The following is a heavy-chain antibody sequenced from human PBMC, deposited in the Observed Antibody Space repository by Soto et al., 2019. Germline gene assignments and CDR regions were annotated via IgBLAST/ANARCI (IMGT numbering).Heavy chain of an antibody. V-gene: IGHV3-48*01. J-gene: IGHJ4*02. Sequence: GGSLRLSCAASGFTFSSYSMNWVRQAPGKGLEWVSYISSSSSTIYYADSVKGRFTISRDNAKNSLYLQMNSLRAEDTAVYYCARDAGKDRGIAAAVTYFDYWGQGTLVTVSS. D-gene: IGHD6-13*01. CDR2: ISSSSSTI. CDR3: ARDAGKDRGIAAAVTYFDY. CDR1: GFTFSSYS.